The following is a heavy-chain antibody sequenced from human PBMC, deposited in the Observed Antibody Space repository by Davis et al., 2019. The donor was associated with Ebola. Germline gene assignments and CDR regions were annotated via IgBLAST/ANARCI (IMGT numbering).Heavy chain of an antibody. Sequence: GGSLRLSCAASGFTFSSYSINWVRQAPGKGLEWVSAISGSGGSTYYADSVKGRFTISRDNSKNTLYLQMNSLRAEDTAVYYCARGGGGGSYYLDYWGQGTLVTVSS. CDR2: ISGSGGST. CDR3: ARGGGGGSYYLDY. J-gene: IGHJ4*02. V-gene: IGHV3-23*01. CDR1: GFTFSSYS. D-gene: IGHD1-26*01.